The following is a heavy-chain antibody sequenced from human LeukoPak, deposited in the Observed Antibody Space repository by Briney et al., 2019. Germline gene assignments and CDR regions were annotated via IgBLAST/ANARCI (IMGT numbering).Heavy chain of an antibody. CDR1: GGSISSYY. J-gene: IGHJ4*02. CDR2: IYYSGST. Sequence: PSETLSLTCTVSGGSISSYYWSWIRQPPGKGLEWIGYIYYSGSTNYNPSLKSRVTISVDTSKNQFSLKLSSVTAADTAVYYCARVGLGGTRSYFDYWGQGTLVTVSS. D-gene: IGHD3-16*01. CDR3: ARVGLGGTRSYFDY. V-gene: IGHV4-59*01.